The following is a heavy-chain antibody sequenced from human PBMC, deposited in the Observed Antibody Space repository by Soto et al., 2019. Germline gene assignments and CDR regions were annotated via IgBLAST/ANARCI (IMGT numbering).Heavy chain of an antibody. CDR3: ASATSYDAPGGYYTNYYMDL. J-gene: IGHJ6*03. CDR1: GGSFSGYY. CDR2: INHSGST. Sequence: PSETLSLTCAVYGGSFSGYYWSWIRQPPGKGLEWSGEINHSGSTNYNPSLKSRVTISVDTSKNQFSLKLSSVTAADTAVYFCASATSYDAPGGYYTNYYMDLWGKGTTVTVS. D-gene: IGHD3-3*01. V-gene: IGHV4-34*01.